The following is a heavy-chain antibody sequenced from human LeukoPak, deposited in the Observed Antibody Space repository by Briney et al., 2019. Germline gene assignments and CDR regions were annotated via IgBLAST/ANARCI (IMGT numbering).Heavy chain of an antibody. CDR2: IYYSGST. J-gene: IGHJ6*04. V-gene: IGHV4-61*01. CDR3: ARGRYYYGSGRRHYCGMDV. D-gene: IGHD3-10*01. CDR1: GGSVSSGSYY. Sequence: SETLSLTCTVSGGSVSSGSYYWSWIRQPPGKGLEWVGYIYYSGSTNYNPSLKSRVTISVDTSKNQFSLKLSSVTAADTAVYYCARGRYYYGSGRRHYCGMDVWGKGTTVTVSS.